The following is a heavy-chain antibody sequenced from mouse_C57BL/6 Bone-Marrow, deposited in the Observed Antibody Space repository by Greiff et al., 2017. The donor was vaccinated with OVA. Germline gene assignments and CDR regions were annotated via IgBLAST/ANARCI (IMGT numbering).Heavy chain of an antibody. J-gene: IGHJ2*01. Sequence: EVQLQQSGPELVKPGASVKISCKASGYTFTDYYMNWVKQSHGKSLEWIGDINPNNGGTSYNQKFKGKATLTVDKSSSTAYMELRSLTSEDSAVYYCAREVWDGFDYWGQGTTLTVSS. CDR2: INPNNGGT. D-gene: IGHD4-1*01. V-gene: IGHV1-26*01. CDR3: AREVWDGFDY. CDR1: GYTFTDYY.